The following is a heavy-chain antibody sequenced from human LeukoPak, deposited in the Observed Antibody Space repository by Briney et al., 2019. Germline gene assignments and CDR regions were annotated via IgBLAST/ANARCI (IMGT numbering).Heavy chain of an antibody. CDR3: AREAYYYDSSGYSFDY. J-gene: IGHJ4*02. V-gene: IGHV1-18*01. CDR1: GYTFTSYG. D-gene: IGHD3-22*01. CDR2: ISAYNGNT. Sequence: VASVKVSCKASGYTFTSYGISWVRQAPGQGLEWMGWISAYNGNTNYAQKLQGRVTMTTDTSTSTAYMELRSLRSDDTAVYYCAREAYYYDSSGYSFDYWGQGTLVTVSS.